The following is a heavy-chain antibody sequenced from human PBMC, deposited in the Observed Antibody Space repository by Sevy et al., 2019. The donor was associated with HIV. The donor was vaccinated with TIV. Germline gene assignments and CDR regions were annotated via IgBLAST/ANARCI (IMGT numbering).Heavy chain of an antibody. CDR3: ARAAANYYYAMDV. CDR2: IYYNGRT. Sequence: SETLSLTCTVFGDSIIGYYWSWIRQSPGKGLQWIGYIYYNGRTNYDPSLKSRVTISTDTSKNQFSLKLSSVTAADTAIYYCARAAANYYYAMDVWAKGPRSPSP. CDR1: GDSIIGYY. J-gene: IGHJ6*02. V-gene: IGHV4-59*01.